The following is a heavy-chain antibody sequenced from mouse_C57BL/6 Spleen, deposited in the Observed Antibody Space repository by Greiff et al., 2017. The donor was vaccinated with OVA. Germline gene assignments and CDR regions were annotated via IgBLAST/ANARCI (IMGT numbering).Heavy chain of an antibody. Sequence: LVESGAELVRPGASVKLSCKASGYTFTDYYINWVKQRPGQGLEWIARIYPGSGNTYYNEKFKGKATLTAEKSSSTAYMQLSSLTSEDSAVYFCARQGTAQAAFDYWGQGTTLTVSS. CDR3: ARQGTAQAAFDY. CDR2: IYPGSGNT. J-gene: IGHJ2*01. D-gene: IGHD3-2*02. CDR1: GYTFTDYY. V-gene: IGHV1-76*01.